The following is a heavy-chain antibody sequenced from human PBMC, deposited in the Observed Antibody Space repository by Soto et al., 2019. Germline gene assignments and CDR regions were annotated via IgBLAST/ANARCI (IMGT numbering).Heavy chain of an antibody. V-gene: IGHV4-39*01. J-gene: IGHJ4*02. D-gene: IGHD2-8*02. Sequence: SETLSLTCTVSGGSISSSSYYWGWIRQPPGKGLEWIGSIYYSGSTYYNPSLKSRVTISVDTSKNQFSLKLSSVTAADTAVYYCARHPSFKSGVFSTVIYFDYWGQGTLVTVSS. CDR2: IYYSGST. CDR3: ARHPSFKSGVFSTVIYFDY. CDR1: GGSISSSSYY.